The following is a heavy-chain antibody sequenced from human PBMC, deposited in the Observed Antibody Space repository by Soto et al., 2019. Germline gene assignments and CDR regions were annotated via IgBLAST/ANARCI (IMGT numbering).Heavy chain of an antibody. Sequence: SETLSLTCAVYGGSFSGYYWSWIRQPPGKGLEWIGEINHSGSTNYNPSLKSRVTISVDTSKNQFPLKLSSVTAADTAVYYCAREYYDILTGSNDAFDIWGQGTMVTVSS. CDR2: INHSGST. CDR1: GGSFSGYY. D-gene: IGHD3-9*01. CDR3: AREYYDILTGSNDAFDI. J-gene: IGHJ3*02. V-gene: IGHV4-34*01.